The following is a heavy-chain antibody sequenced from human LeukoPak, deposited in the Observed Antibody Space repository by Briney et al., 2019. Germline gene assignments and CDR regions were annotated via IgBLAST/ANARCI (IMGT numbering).Heavy chain of an antibody. CDR1: GGSISSGGYY. Sequence: PSETLSLTCTVSGGSISSGGYYWSWLRQHPGKGLEWIGYIYYSGSTHYNPSLKSRVTISIGTSRSQFSLRLSSVTAADTAVYYCARDRSGSSSLNAFDIWGQGTMVTVSS. J-gene: IGHJ3*02. V-gene: IGHV4-31*03. D-gene: IGHD3-10*01. CDR3: ARDRSGSSSLNAFDI. CDR2: IYYSGST.